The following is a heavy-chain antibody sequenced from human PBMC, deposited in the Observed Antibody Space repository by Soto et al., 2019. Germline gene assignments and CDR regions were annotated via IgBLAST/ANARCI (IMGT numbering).Heavy chain of an antibody. V-gene: IGHV1-8*01. CDR2: MNPNSGNT. D-gene: IGHD1-7*01. J-gene: IGHJ4*02. CDR3: ARGKAGNYPG. CDR1: GYTFTGYD. Sequence: ASVKVSCKASGYTFTGYDINWVRQAIGQGLEWMEWMNPNSGNTGFAQKFQGRVTMTRNTSISTAYMELNSLTSEDTAVYYCARGKAGNYPGWGQGTLVTVSS.